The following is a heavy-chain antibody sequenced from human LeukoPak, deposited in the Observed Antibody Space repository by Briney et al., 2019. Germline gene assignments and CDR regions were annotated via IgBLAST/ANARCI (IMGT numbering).Heavy chain of an antibody. V-gene: IGHV4-59*01. CDR1: GGAINSYH. Sequence: SETLSLTCTVSGGAINSYHWTWIRQPPGKGLEWIASIYYIGSPKYNPSLESRVTISVDTSKNQFSLKVNSLTAADTAVYYCARDLSGNYPEFDYWGQGTLVTVSS. CDR3: ARDLSGNYPEFDY. J-gene: IGHJ4*02. D-gene: IGHD1-26*01. CDR2: IYYIGSP.